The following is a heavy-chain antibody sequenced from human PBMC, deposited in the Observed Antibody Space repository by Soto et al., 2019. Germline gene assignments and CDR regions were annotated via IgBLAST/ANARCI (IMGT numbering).Heavy chain of an antibody. J-gene: IGHJ4*02. CDR1: GYTFTSYG. CDR3: ARVKYQLLSKGYYFDY. Sequence: ASVKVSCKASGYTFTSYGISWVRQAPGQGLEWMGGIIPIFGTANYAQKSQGRVTITADESTSTAYMELSSLRSEDTAVYYCARVKYQLLSKGYYFDYWGQGTLVTVSS. D-gene: IGHD2-2*01. V-gene: IGHV1-69*13. CDR2: IIPIFGTA.